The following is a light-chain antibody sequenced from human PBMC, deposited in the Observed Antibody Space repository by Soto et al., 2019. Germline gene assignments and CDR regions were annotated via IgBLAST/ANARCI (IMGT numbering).Light chain of an antibody. J-gene: IGKJ5*01. V-gene: IGKV3-11*01. CDR2: GAS. CDR1: HSVSSN. Sequence: EIVLTQSPGTLSLSPGERATLSCVASHSVSSNYLAWYQQKPGQAPRLLIYGASNRATGIPARFSGSGSGTDFTLTISSLEAEDFAVYYCQLRSNWPPGITFGQGTRLEIK. CDR3: QLRSNWPPGIT.